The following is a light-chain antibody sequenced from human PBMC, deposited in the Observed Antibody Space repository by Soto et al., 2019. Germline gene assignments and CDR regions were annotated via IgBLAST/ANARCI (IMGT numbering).Light chain of an antibody. CDR3: QQYGSSLT. Sequence: EIVLTQSPGTLSLSPGERATLSCRASQSINYLAWYQQKVGQAPRLLIYGASTRATGIPDRFSGSGSGTDFTLTISRLEPEDFAVYYCQQYGSSLTFGQGTRLEIK. CDR2: GAS. CDR1: QSINY. J-gene: IGKJ5*01. V-gene: IGKV3-20*01.